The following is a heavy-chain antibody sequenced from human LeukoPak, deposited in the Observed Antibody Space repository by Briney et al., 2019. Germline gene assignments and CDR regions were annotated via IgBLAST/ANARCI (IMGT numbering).Heavy chain of an antibody. CDR1: GYTFTSYD. D-gene: IGHD3-3*01. J-gene: IGHJ6*02. CDR2: MNPNSGNT. Sequence: ASVKVSCKASGYTFTSYDINWVRQAPGQGLEWMGWMNPNSGNTGYAQKFQGRVTMTRNTSISTAYMELSSLRSEDTAVYYCARGSTPPYYDFWSGYFSYGMDVWGQGTTVTVSS. CDR3: ARGSTPPYYDFWSGYFSYGMDV. V-gene: IGHV1-8*01.